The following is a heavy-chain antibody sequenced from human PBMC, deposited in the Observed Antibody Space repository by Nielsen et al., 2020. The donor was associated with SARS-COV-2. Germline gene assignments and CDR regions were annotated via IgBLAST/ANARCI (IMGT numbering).Heavy chain of an antibody. J-gene: IGHJ4*02. D-gene: IGHD3-10*01. CDR1: GCTFTSYD. CDR2: MNPNSGNT. CDR3: ARALVVRGVIPGY. V-gene: IGHV1-8*01. Sequence: ASVKVSCKASGCTFTSYDINWVRQATGQGLEWMGWMNPNSGNTGYAQKFQGRVTMTRNTSISTAYMELSSLRSEDTAVYYCARALVVRGVIPGYWGQGTLVTVSS.